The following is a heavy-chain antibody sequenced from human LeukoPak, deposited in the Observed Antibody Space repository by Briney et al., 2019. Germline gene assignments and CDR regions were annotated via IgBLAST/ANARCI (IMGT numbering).Heavy chain of an antibody. CDR1: GGSISSSSYY. Sequence: PSETLSPTCTVSGGSISSSSYYWGWIRQPPGKGLEWIGSIYYSGSTYYNPSLKSRVTISVDTSKNQFSLKLSSVTAADTAVYYCARWSIAARTFDYWGQGTLVTVSS. V-gene: IGHV4-39*07. D-gene: IGHD6-6*01. CDR3: ARWSIAARTFDY. J-gene: IGHJ4*02. CDR2: IYYSGST.